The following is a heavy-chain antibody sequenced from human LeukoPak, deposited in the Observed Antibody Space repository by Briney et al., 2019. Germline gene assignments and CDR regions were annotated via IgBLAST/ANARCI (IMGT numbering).Heavy chain of an antibody. J-gene: IGHJ4*02. Sequence: GGSLRLSCAASGFTFSSYAMSWVRQAPGKGLEWVSAISGSGGSTYYADSAKGRFTISRDNSKNTLYLQMNSLRAEDTAVYYCAKGRIQLWAYYFDYWGQGTLVTVSS. D-gene: IGHD5-18*01. V-gene: IGHV3-23*01. CDR1: GFTFSSYA. CDR3: AKGRIQLWAYYFDY. CDR2: ISGSGGST.